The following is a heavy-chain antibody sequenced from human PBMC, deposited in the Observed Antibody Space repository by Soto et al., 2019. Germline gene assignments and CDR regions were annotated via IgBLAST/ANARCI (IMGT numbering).Heavy chain of an antibody. CDR3: ARMGSQRYYYYGMEV. J-gene: IGHJ6*02. D-gene: IGHD6-25*01. Sequence: GGSLRLSCAASGFTFSSYSMNWVRQAPGKGLEWVSSISSSSSYIYYADSVKGRFTISRDNAKNSLYLQMNSLGAEDTAVYYCARMGSQRYYYYGMEVWGQGTTVTVSS. V-gene: IGHV3-21*01. CDR2: ISSSSSYI. CDR1: GFTFSSYS.